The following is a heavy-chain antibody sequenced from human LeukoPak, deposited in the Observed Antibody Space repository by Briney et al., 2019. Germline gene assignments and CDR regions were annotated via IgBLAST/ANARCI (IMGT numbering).Heavy chain of an antibody. CDR3: ARGTSRYYYGSGSYYDDY. CDR1: GFTFSIYW. CDR2: IKQDGSEK. V-gene: IGHV3-7*01. D-gene: IGHD3-10*01. Sequence: GGSLRLSCAASGFTFSIYWMSWFRQAPGKGLEWVANIKQDGSEKYYVDSVKGRFTISRDNAKNSLYLQMNSLRAEDTAVYYCARGTSRYYYGSGSYYDDYWGQGTLVTVSS. J-gene: IGHJ4*02.